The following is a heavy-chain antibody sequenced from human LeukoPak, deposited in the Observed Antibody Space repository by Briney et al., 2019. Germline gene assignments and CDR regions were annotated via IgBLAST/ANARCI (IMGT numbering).Heavy chain of an antibody. CDR1: GFTFSAYS. V-gene: IGHV3-21*01. Sequence: GGSLRLSCAASGFTFSAYSMNWVRQAPGKGLEWVSSISSSSTYIYYADSLKGRFTISRDNAENSLYLQMNSLRAKDTAVYYCARDWIYLDYWGQGTLVTVSS. CDR2: ISSSSTYI. D-gene: IGHD3-16*02. J-gene: IGHJ4*02. CDR3: ARDWIYLDY.